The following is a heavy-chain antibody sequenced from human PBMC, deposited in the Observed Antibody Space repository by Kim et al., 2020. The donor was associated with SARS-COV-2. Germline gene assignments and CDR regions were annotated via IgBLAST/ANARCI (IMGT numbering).Heavy chain of an antibody. CDR3: ARASRYYYDSSGYYYDY. V-gene: IGHV3-13*01. CDR2: IGTASDT. D-gene: IGHD3-22*01. Sequence: GGSLRLSCAASGFTFSSYDMHWVRQATGKGLEWVSAIGTASDTYYPGSVKGRFTISRENAKNSLYLKMNSLRAGDTDVYYCARASRYYYDSSGYYYDYWG. CDR1: GFTFSSYD. J-gene: IGHJ4*01.